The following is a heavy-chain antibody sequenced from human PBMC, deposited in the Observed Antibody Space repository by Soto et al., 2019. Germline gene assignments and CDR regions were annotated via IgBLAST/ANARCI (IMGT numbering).Heavy chain of an antibody. V-gene: IGHV1-69*06. CDR3: ARGLECRGYCLDKPTWFGP. J-gene: IGHJ5*02. CDR1: GGTFSTYT. D-gene: IGHD2-15*01. Sequence: QVQLVQSGAEVKKSGSSVKVSCNASGGTFSTYTFSWVRQAPGQGLEWMGRIIPIFGTPYYAPKFQGRVTIISDKSTSTVYMELGSLGSDDTAVYFCARGLECRGYCLDKPTWFGPWGQGTLVTVSS. CDR2: IIPIFGTP.